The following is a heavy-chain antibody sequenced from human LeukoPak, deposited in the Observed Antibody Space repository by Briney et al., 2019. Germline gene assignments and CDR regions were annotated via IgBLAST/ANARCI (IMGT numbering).Heavy chain of an antibody. J-gene: IGHJ4*02. CDR3: ARENLFGKPCSGGSCYPPDY. CDR1: GGSISSSSYY. D-gene: IGHD2-15*01. V-gene: IGHV4-39*07. Sequence: SETLSLTCTVSGGSISSSSYYWGWIRQPPGKGLEWIGSIYYSGSTYYNPSLKSRVTISVDTSKNQFSLKLSSVTAADTAVYYCARENLFGKPCSGGSCYPPDYWGQGTLVTVSS. CDR2: IYYSGST.